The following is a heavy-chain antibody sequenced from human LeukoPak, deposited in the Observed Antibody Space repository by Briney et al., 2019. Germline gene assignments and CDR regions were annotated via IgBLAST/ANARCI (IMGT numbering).Heavy chain of an antibody. CDR1: RFTLNRHW. Sequence: GGALTLSRVASRFTLNRHWMSLVRQAPGTGREGVANIKQDGREKYYVDSVKGRFTISRDNAKNSLYLQMNSLRAEDTAVYYCARVGGDYSSSWYGDYYYYYMDVWGKGTTVTVSS. CDR3: ARVGGDYSSSWYGDYYYYYMDV. V-gene: IGHV3-7*01. J-gene: IGHJ6*03. CDR2: IKQDGREK. D-gene: IGHD6-13*01.